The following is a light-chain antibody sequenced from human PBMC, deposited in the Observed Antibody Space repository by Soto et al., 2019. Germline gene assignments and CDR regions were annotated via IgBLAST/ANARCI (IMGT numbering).Light chain of an antibody. CDR1: QSVSSY. Sequence: EIVLTQSPATLSLSPGERATLSCRASQSVSSYLAWYQQKPGQAPRLLIYHASNRATGIPARFSGSGSGTDFTLIIISLEPEDFAVYYCQQRSTWPVSFGQGTRLEIK. CDR2: HAS. J-gene: IGKJ5*01. CDR3: QQRSTWPVS. V-gene: IGKV3-11*01.